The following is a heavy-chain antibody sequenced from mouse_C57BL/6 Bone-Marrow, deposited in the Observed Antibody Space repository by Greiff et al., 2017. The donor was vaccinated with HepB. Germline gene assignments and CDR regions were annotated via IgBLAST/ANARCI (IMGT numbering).Heavy chain of an antibody. CDR3: ARAPIYYDYDEGPLGY. J-gene: IGHJ4*01. D-gene: IGHD2-4*01. Sequence: EVKLMESGGGLVKPGGSLKLSCAASGFTFSSYAMSWVRQTPEKRLEWVATISDGGSYTYYPDNVKGRFTISRDNAKNNLYLQMSHLKSEDTAMYYCARAPIYYDYDEGPLGYWGQGTSVTVSS. V-gene: IGHV5-4*03. CDR1: GFTFSSYA. CDR2: ISDGGSYT.